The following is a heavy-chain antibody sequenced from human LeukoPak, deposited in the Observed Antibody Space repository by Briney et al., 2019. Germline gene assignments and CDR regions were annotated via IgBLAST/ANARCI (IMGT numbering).Heavy chain of an antibody. CDR1: GFTFSSYV. CDR2: IWYDGSNQ. CDR3: ARNGRLLRYFDWSIDWFDP. D-gene: IGHD3-9*01. J-gene: IGHJ5*02. Sequence: GGSLRLSCAASGFTFSSYVMHWVRPAPGKGLAGVAGIWYDGSNQYNAASVRGRFTTSRDNYKNTLYLLMNSLSAEDTALYYCARNGRLLRYFDWSIDWFDPWGQGTLVTVSS. V-gene: IGHV3-33*01.